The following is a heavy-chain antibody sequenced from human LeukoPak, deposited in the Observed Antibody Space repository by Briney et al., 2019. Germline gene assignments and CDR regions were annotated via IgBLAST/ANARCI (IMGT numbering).Heavy chain of an antibody. D-gene: IGHD2-2*01. CDR1: GFAVSTTY. J-gene: IGHJ4*02. V-gene: IGHV3-53*01. CDR3: ARDITSTSYYGY. CDR2: IYTSGST. Sequence: GGSLRLSCAASGFAVSTTYMSWVRQAPGKGLEWVSVIYTSGSTYYADSVKGRFTISRDNSKNTVYLQMNSLRAEDTAVYYCARDITSTSYYGYWGQGTLVTVSS.